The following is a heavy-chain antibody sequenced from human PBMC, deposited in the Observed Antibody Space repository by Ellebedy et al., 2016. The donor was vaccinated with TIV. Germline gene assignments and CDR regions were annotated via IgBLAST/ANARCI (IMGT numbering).Heavy chain of an antibody. CDR3: GTIPSQPDYYDSSGYPKGDY. CDR2: INAGNGNT. Sequence: ASVKVSXKASGYTFTSYAMHWVRQAPGQRLEWMGWINAGNGNTKYSQKFQGRVTITRDTSASTAYMELSSLRSEDTAVYYCGTIPSQPDYYDSSGYPKGDYWGQGTLVTVSS. V-gene: IGHV1-3*01. CDR1: GYTFTSYA. D-gene: IGHD3-22*01. J-gene: IGHJ4*02.